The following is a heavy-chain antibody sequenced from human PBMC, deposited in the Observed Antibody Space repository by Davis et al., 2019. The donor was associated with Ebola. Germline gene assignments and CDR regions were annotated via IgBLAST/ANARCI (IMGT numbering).Heavy chain of an antibody. D-gene: IGHD3-16*01. V-gene: IGHV3-33*08. CDR1: GFTFSSYG. J-gene: IGHJ6*02. CDR2: IWYDGSNK. Sequence: PGGSLRLSCAASGFTFSSYGMHWVRQAPGKGLEWVAVIWYDGSNKYYADSVKGRFTISRDNAKNSLYLQMNSLRDEDTAVYYCARDGGRHYYYYYGMDVWGQGTTVTVSS. CDR3: ARDGGRHYYYYYGMDV.